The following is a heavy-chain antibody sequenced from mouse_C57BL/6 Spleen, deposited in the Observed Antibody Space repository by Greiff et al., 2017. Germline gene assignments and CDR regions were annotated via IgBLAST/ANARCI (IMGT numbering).Heavy chain of an antibody. CDR2: IDPSDSYT. CDR3: AKGYGSSYNAMDY. V-gene: IGHV1-59*01. Sequence: VQLQQPGAELVRPGTSVKLSCKASGYTFTSYWMHWVKQRPGQGLEWIGVIDPSDSYTNYNQKFKGKAPLTVDTSSSTAYMQLSSLTSEDSAVYDCAKGYGSSYNAMDYWGQGTSVTVSS. D-gene: IGHD1-1*01. CDR1: GYTFTSYW. J-gene: IGHJ4*01.